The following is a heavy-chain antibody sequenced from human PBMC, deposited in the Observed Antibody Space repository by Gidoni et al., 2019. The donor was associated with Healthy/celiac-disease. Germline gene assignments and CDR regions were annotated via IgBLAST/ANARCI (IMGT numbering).Heavy chain of an antibody. J-gene: IGHJ6*03. V-gene: IGHV3-30*18. Sequence: QVQLVESGGGVVQPGRSLRLSCAASGFTFSSYGMHWVRQAPGKGLEWVAVISYDGSNKYYADSVKGRFTISRDNSKNTLYLQMNSLRAEDTAVYYCAKEALDYDILTGGDYYYMDVWGKGTTVTVSS. CDR3: AKEALDYDILTGGDYYYMDV. D-gene: IGHD3-9*01. CDR2: ISYDGSNK. CDR1: GFTFSSYG.